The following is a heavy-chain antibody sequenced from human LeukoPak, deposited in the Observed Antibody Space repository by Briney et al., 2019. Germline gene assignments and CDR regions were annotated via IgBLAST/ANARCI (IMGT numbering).Heavy chain of an antibody. CDR1: GGSISSHY. J-gene: IGHJ5*02. Sequence: SETLSLTCTVSGGSISSHYWSWIRQPPGKGLEWIGYIYYSGSTTYNPSLKSRVTISLDTSKNQFSLKLRSVTAADTAVYYCAREIGFKGWFDPWGQGTLVTVSS. D-gene: IGHD2-15*01. V-gene: IGHV4-59*11. CDR3: AREIGFKGWFDP. CDR2: IYYSGST.